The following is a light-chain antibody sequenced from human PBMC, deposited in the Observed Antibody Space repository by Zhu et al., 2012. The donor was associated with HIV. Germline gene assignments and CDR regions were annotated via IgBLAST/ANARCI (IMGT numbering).Light chain of an antibody. CDR2: KAS. CDR3: QQYDTYRYT. J-gene: IGKJ2*01. Sequence: DIRMTQSPSTLSASVGDRVTITCRASQSISNWLAWYQQNPGKAPKLLIFKASILHSGVPSRFSGSGSGTEFTLTISSLQPDDFATYYCQQYDTYRYTFGQGTKLEIK. V-gene: IGKV1-5*03. CDR1: QSISNW.